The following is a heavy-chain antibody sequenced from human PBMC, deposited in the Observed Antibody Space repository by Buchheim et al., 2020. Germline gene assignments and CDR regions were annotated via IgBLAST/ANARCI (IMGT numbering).Heavy chain of an antibody. Sequence: QVQLVESGGGVVQPGRSLRLSCAASGFTFSSYGMHWVRQAPGKGLEWVAVIWYDGSNKYYADSVKGRFTFSRDNSKNTMYLQMNSLRAEDTAVYYCAREYCSSTSCYGDNWFDPWGQGTL. D-gene: IGHD2-2*01. CDR3: AREYCSSTSCYGDNWFDP. CDR2: IWYDGSNK. CDR1: GFTFSSYG. J-gene: IGHJ5*02. V-gene: IGHV3-33*01.